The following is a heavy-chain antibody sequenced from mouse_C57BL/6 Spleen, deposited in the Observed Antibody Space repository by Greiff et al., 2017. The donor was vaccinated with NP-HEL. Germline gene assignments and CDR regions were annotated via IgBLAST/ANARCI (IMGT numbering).Heavy chain of an antibody. CDR1: GFTFSDYY. V-gene: IGHV5-16*01. CDR2: INYDGSST. Sequence: EVMLVESEGGLVQPGSSMKLSCTASGFTFSDYYMAWVRQVPEKGLEWVANINYDGSSTYYLDSLKSRFIISRDNAKNILYLQMSSLKSEDTATYYCARAYGYDLYYFDYWGQGTTLTVSS. CDR3: ARAYGYDLYYFDY. J-gene: IGHJ2*01. D-gene: IGHD2-2*01.